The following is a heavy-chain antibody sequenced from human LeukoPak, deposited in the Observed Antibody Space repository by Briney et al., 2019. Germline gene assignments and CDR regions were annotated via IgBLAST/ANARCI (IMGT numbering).Heavy chain of an antibody. J-gene: IGHJ5*02. D-gene: IGHD2-2*01. CDR2: IIPIFGTA. V-gene: IGHV1-69*05. Sequence: GSSVKVSCKASGGTFSSYAISWVRQAPGQGLEWMGGIIPIFGTANYAQKFQGRVTITTDESTSTAYMELSSLRSEVTAVYYCARDRGVVPAASSWFDPWGQGTLVTVSS. CDR1: GGTFSSYA. CDR3: ARDRGVVPAASSWFDP.